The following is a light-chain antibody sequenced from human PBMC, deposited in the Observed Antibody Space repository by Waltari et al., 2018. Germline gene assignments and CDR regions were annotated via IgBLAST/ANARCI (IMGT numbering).Light chain of an antibody. CDR2: QAS. CDR1: QSIRSC. CDR3: QQYRTYPMYT. V-gene: IGKV1-5*01. Sequence: DLQMTQSPSALSASVGDRVPITCRASQSIRSCLAWHQQKSGKAPKLLISQASNLESGVPSRFSGSGSGTEFTLTISSLQPDDSATYYCQQYRTYPMYTFGQGTKLEIK. J-gene: IGKJ2*01.